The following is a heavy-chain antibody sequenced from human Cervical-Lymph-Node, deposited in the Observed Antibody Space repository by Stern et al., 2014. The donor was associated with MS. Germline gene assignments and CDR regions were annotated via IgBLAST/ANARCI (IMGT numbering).Heavy chain of an antibody. D-gene: IGHD1-26*01. V-gene: IGHV1-69*01. Sequence: QVQLVQSGAEVKKPGSSVKVSCKASGGTFSSYAISWVRQAPGQGLEWMGGIIPIFGTANYAQKCQGRVTITADESTSTAYMEVSSLRSEDTAVYYCAREVLVGATGYYYYGMDVWGQGTTVTVSS. J-gene: IGHJ6*02. CDR3: AREVLVGATGYYYYGMDV. CDR2: IIPIFGTA. CDR1: GGTFSSYA.